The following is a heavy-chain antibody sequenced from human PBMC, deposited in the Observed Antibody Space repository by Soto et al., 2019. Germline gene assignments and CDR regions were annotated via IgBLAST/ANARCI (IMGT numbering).Heavy chain of an antibody. J-gene: IGHJ5*02. CDR3: ASWDYYDSSGYWFDP. Sequence: SETLSLTCTVSGGSISSSSYYWGWIRQPPGKGLEWIGSIYYSGSTYYNPSLKSRVTISVDTSKNQFSLKLSSVTAADTAVYYCASWDYYDSSGYWFDPWGQGTLVTVSS. V-gene: IGHV4-39*01. D-gene: IGHD3-22*01. CDR1: GGSISSSSYY. CDR2: IYYSGST.